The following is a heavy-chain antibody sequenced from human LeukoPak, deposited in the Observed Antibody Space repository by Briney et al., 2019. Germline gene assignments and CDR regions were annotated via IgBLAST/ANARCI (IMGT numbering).Heavy chain of an antibody. J-gene: IGHJ5*02. CDR2: INHGVST. Sequence: SDTLSLTCAVYGGSFSGYYWSSTRQPPGKGLVSIGEINHGVSTNYNPSFKSRVTISVETSKNQFSLKLSSVTALDTAVYYCARTRALLQRSGFDPWGQGTLVTVSS. CDR3: ARTRALLQRSGFDP. D-gene: IGHD3-22*01. CDR1: GGSFSGYY. V-gene: IGHV4-34*01.